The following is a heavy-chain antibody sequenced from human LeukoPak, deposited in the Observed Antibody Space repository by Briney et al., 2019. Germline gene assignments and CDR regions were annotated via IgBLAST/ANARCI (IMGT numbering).Heavy chain of an antibody. CDR3: VRDQYLNVMTGFDE. J-gene: IGHJ4*02. CDR2: TSVNNGDT. CDR1: SYTFSRYG. D-gene: IGHD3-9*01. V-gene: IGHV1-18*01. Sequence: ASVKVSCKASSYTFSRYGISWVRQAPGQGLEWMAWTSVNNGDTKYGQKFQGRVTVTTDTSTSTVYLELRSLRPDDTAVYYCVRDQYLNVMTGFDEWGQGTLVTVSS.